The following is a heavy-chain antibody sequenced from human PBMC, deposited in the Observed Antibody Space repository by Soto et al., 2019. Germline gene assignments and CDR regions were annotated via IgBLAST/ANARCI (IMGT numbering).Heavy chain of an antibody. CDR3: ETARHCSSAACPAAE. CDR2: IGPNANT. CDR1: GFPFSTSG. V-gene: IGHV3-23*05. J-gene: IGHJ4*02. D-gene: IGHD2-2*01. Sequence: EVQLLESGGGLVQPGGSLILSCAASGFPFSTSGILWVRQPPGEGLEWVSAIGPNANTNYRDSVKGRFNISRDNSRNTVFMQMSALRTEDTALYYCETARHCSSAACPAAEWGQGTLITVSS.